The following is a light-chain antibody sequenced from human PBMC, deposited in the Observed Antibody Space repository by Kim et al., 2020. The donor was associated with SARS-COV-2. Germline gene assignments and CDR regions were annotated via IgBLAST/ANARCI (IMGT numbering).Light chain of an antibody. CDR1: QSVSSSY. CDR2: GAS. V-gene: IGKV3-20*01. Sequence: LSPGERATLSCRASQSVSSSYLGWYQQKPGQAPRLVIYGASSRAAGIPDRFSGRGSGTDFTLTISRLEPEDSAVYYCQQFGSSPYTFGQGTKLEI. CDR3: QQFGSSPYT. J-gene: IGKJ2*01.